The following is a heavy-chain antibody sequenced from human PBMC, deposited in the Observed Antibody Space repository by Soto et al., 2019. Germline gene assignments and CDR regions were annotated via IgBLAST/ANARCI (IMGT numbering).Heavy chain of an antibody. CDR1: GYSLTELS. V-gene: IGHV1-24*01. CDR3: AKGGDSSSWKNWFDP. D-gene: IGHD6-13*01. CDR2: FDPEDGDT. J-gene: IGHJ5*02. Sequence: ASVKVSXKVSGYSLTELSMHWVRQAPGKGLGWMGGFDPEDGDTIYAQKFQGRVTMTEATSTDTAYMELSSLRSEDTAVYYCAKGGDSSSWKNWFDPWGQGTLVTVSS.